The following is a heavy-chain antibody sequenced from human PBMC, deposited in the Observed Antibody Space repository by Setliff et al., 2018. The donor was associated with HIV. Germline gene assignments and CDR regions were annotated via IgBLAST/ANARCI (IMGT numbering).Heavy chain of an antibody. CDR2: ITSSSTYI. J-gene: IGHJ2*01. D-gene: IGHD3-22*01. CDR1: GFTFSTYA. CDR3: AKDMEYDTSVYYHWYFDL. V-gene: IGHV3-21*01. Sequence: GGSLRLSCAVSGFTFSTYAMNWVRQAPGKGLEWVSSITSSSTYIYYADSVKGRFTISRDNAKNTLHLQMNSLRAEDTALYYCAKDMEYDTSVYYHWYFDLWGRGALVTVSS.